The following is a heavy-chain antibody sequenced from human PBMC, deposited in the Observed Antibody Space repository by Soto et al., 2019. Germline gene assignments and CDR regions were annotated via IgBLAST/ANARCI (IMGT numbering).Heavy chain of an antibody. CDR2: ISSSSSYI. J-gene: IGHJ6*03. V-gene: IGHV3-21*01. Sequence: GESLKISCAASGFTFSSYSMNWVRQAPGKGLEWVSSISSSSSYIYYADSVKGRFTISRDNAKNSLYLQMNSLRAEDTAVYYCASTPRYCSSTSCLPDYYMDVWGKGTTVTVSS. CDR3: ASTPRYCSSTSCLPDYYMDV. CDR1: GFTFSSYS. D-gene: IGHD2-2*01.